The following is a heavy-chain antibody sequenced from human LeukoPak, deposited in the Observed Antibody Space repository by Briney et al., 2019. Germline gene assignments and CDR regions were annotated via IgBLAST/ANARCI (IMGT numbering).Heavy chain of an antibody. CDR3: AKDKDSSGWGGTDY. V-gene: IGHV3-23*01. CDR2: ISGSGGST. J-gene: IGHJ4*02. CDR1: GFTFSSYA. Sequence: PGGSLRLSCAASGFTFSSYAMSWVRQAPGKGLEWVSAISGSGGSTYYADSVKGRFTISRDNSKNTLYLQMNSLRAEDTAVYYCAKDKDSSGWGGTDYWGRGTLVTVSS. D-gene: IGHD6-19*01.